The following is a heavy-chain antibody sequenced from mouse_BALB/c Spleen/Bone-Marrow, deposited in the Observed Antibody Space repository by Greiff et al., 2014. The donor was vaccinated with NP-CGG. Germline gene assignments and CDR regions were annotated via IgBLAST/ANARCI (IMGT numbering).Heavy chain of an antibody. Sequence: EVQLVQSGPGLVKPSQSLSLTCAVTGYSITSGFYWYWIRQFPGNILEWTGYISYDGSNTYNPSLKNRSSITRDTSKNQFFLKLHSVTPEAADTSYCARGGYDSGCSAMDCWGQGTPVTVSS. CDR2: ISYDGSN. D-gene: IGHD1-1*01. CDR1: GYSITSGFY. CDR3: ARGGYDSGCSAMDC. V-gene: IGHV3-6*02. J-gene: IGHJ4*01.